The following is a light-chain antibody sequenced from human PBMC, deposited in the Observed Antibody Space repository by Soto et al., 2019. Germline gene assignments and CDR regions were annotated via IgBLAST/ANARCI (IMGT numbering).Light chain of an antibody. Sequence: DIAMTQSPATLSVSPGERATLSCRSSQNINRNLAWYQQKPGQAPGLLISGASARASGIPARFSGSGSGTEFSLHISSLQSEDFAIYYCQQYNNWPLTFGQGTKVEI. V-gene: IGKV3-15*01. J-gene: IGKJ1*01. CDR3: QQYNNWPLT. CDR2: GAS. CDR1: QNINRN.